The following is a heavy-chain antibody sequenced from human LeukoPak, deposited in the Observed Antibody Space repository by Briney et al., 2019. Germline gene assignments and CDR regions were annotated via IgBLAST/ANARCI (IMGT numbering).Heavy chain of an antibody. D-gene: IGHD2-21*02. J-gene: IGHJ4*02. V-gene: IGHV3-20*04. Sequence: PGGSLRLSCAASGFTFDDYGMSWVRQSPGKGLEWVSGINWNGGSTYYADSVKGRFTISRDNAKNSLYLQMNTLRAADTALYYCARHIVVLTLDEYYFDSWGRGTLVTVSS. CDR2: INWNGGST. CDR3: ARHIVVLTLDEYYFDS. CDR1: GFTFDDYG.